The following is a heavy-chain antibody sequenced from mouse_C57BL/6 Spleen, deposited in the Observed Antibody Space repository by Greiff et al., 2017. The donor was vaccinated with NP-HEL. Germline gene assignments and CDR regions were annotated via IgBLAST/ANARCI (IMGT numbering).Heavy chain of an antibody. CDR3: ARSPISITTVVAPMDY. CDR1: GYTFTSYW. D-gene: IGHD1-1*01. J-gene: IGHJ4*01. V-gene: IGHV1-69*01. CDR2: IDPSDSYT. Sequence: QVQLQQPGAELVMPGASVKLSCKASGYTFTSYWMHWVKQRPGQGLEWIGEIDPSDSYTNYNQKFKGKSTLTVDKSSSTAYMQLSSLTSEDSAVYYCARSPISITTVVAPMDYWGQGTSVTVSS.